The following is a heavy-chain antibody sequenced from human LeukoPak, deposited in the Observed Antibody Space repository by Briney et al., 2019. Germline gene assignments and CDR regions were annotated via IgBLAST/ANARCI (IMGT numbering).Heavy chain of an antibody. Sequence: ASVKVSCKASGYTFTSYGISWVRQAPGQGLEWMGWISAYNGNTNYAQKLQGRVTMTTDTSTSTAYMELRSLRAEDTAVYYCAKDHTPGYSYEDNRGYFDYWGQGTLVTVSS. D-gene: IGHD5-18*01. CDR1: GYTFTSYG. J-gene: IGHJ4*02. CDR3: AKDHTPGYSYEDNRGYFDY. CDR2: ISAYNGNT. V-gene: IGHV1-18*01.